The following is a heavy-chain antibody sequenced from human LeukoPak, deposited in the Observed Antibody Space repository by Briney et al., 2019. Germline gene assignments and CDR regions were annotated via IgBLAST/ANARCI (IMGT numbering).Heavy chain of an antibody. J-gene: IGHJ4*02. D-gene: IGHD6-6*01. CDR2: ISLDGHGK. CDR1: RFTFRSYA. CDR3: ARVLGQLPPH. Sequence: GGSLRLSCAASRFTFRSYAMHWVRQAPGKGLEWVAVISLDGHGKYYADSVQGRFTISRDNSKNTLYLQMDSLRVEDTAVYYCARVLGQLPPHRGQGTLVTVSA. V-gene: IGHV3-30*04.